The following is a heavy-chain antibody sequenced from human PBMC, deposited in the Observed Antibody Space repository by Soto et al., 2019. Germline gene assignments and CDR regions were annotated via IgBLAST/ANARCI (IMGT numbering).Heavy chain of an antibody. J-gene: IGHJ1*01. D-gene: IGHD3-10*01. Sequence: QVQLVQSGAEVKKPGASVKVSCKASGYTFTSYDISWVRQANGQGLEWMGWMNPNNGNTDYAPKFQGRVTMTMNTSIGTAYMELSSLRSEDTAVYYCARSPRNYYALGSYSYFRHWGQGTLVTVSS. CDR2: MNPNNGNT. V-gene: IGHV1-8*01. CDR3: ARSPRNYYALGSYSYFRH. CDR1: GYTFTSYD.